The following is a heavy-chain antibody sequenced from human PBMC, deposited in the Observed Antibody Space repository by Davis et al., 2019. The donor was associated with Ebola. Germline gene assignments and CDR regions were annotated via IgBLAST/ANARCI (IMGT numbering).Heavy chain of an antibody. CDR2: ISSSSSYI. Sequence: GESLKISCAASGFTFSSYAMTWVRQAPGKGLEWVSSISSSSSYIYYADSVKGRFTISRDNSKNTLYLQMNSLRAEDTAVYYCAKDLGYCSGGSCVYYYYYGMDVWGQGTTVTVSS. D-gene: IGHD2-15*01. CDR1: GFTFSSYA. J-gene: IGHJ6*02. CDR3: AKDLGYCSGGSCVYYYYYGMDV. V-gene: IGHV3-21*01.